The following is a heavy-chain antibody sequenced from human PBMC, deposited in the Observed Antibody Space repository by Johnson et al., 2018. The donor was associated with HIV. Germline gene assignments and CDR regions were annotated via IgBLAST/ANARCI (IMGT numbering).Heavy chain of an antibody. J-gene: IGHJ3*02. D-gene: IGHD1-26*01. CDR1: GFTFSSYA. Sequence: QVQLVESGGGVVQPGRSLRLSCAASGFTFSSYAMHWVRQAPGKGLEWVAVISYDGSNKYYADSVKGRFTISRDHSKNSLYLQMNSRRAEDTAVYYCARERGEGGSYYSFRRDAFDIWGQGTMVTVSS. CDR2: ISYDGSNK. V-gene: IGHV3-30-3*01. CDR3: ARERGEGGSYYSFRRDAFDI.